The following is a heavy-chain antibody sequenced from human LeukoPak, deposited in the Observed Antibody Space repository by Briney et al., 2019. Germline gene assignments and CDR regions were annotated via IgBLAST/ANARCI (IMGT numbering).Heavy chain of an antibody. CDR2: IWYDGSNK. J-gene: IGHJ4*02. D-gene: IGHD2-15*01. V-gene: IGHV3-33*06. CDR3: AKSRTATPFDY. CDR1: GFTFSSYG. Sequence: PGRSLRLSCAASGFTFSSYGMHWVRQAPGKGLEWVAVIWYDGSNKYYADSVKGRFTISRDNSKNTLYLQMNSLRAEDTAVYYCAKSRTATPFDYWGQGTLVIVSS.